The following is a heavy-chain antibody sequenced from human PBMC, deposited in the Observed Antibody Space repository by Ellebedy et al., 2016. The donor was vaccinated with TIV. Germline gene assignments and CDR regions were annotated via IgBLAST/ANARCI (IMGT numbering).Heavy chain of an antibody. CDR1: GFTVSNNF. CDR3: ARKTDTTRSGDF. CDR2: IYSVGST. Sequence: GESLKISCAASGFTVSNNFMTWVSQAPGKGLEWVSLIYSVGSTLYADSVKGRFTISRDNSRNTLYLQMNNLRVDDTAVYYCARKTDTTRSGDFWGQGTLVTVS. V-gene: IGHV3-53*01. J-gene: IGHJ4*02. D-gene: IGHD5-18*01.